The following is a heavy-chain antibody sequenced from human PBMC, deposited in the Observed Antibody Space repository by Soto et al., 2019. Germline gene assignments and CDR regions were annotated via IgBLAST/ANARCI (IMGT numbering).Heavy chain of an antibody. D-gene: IGHD3-10*01. Sequence: SETLSLTCTVSGGSISSGGYYWSWIRQHPGKGLEWIGYIYYSGSNYYNPSLKSRVTISVDTSKNQFSLKLSSVTAADTAVYYCARDSLAFGELFGYWGQGTLVTVSS. V-gene: IGHV4-31*03. CDR2: IYYSGSN. J-gene: IGHJ4*02. CDR1: GGSISSGGYY. CDR3: ARDSLAFGELFGY.